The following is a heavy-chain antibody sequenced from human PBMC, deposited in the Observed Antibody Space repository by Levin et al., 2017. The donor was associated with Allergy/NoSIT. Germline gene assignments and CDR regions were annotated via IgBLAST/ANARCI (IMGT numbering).Heavy chain of an antibody. J-gene: IGHJ4*02. CDR3: ATMGCLGQMQADKF. D-gene: IGHD3-16*01. V-gene: IGHV4-4*07. CDR1: VGSISNYY. CDR2: IFSNGDTNYNGNT. Sequence: ESLKISCTVSVGSISNYYWSWIRQPAGKGLEWIGRIFSNGDTNYNGNTNYNPSLKSRVTMSLDTSKNQISLKLSAVTAADTAVYYCATMGCLGQMQADKFWGQGTLVTVSS.